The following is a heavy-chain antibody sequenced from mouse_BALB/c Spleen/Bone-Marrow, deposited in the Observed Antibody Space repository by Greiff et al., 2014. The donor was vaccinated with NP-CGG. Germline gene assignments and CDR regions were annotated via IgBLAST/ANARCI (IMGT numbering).Heavy chain of an antibody. D-gene: IGHD2-3*01. CDR1: GFSLTSYG. CDR3: ARDYGYYKDVGDY. V-gene: IGHV2-9*02. Sequence: QVQLQQSGPGLVAPSQSLSITCTVSGFSLTSYGLHWVRQPPGKGLEWLGVIWAGGSTNYNSALMSRLNISKDSSKSQVFLKMNSLQTDDTAVYYCARDYGYYKDVGDYWGQGTTLTVSS. CDR2: IWAGGST. J-gene: IGHJ2*01.